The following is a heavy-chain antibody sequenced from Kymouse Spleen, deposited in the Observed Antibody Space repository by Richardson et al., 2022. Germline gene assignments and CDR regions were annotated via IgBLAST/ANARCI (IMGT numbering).Heavy chain of an antibody. V-gene: IGHV1-69*05. Sequence: QVQLVQSGAEVKKPGSSVKVSCKASGGTFSSYAISWVRQAPGQGLEWMGGIIPIFGTANYAQKFQGRVTITTDESTSTAYMELSSLRSEDTAVYYCAGGPGIAVASYYYYYGMDVWGQGTTVTVSS. J-gene: IGHJ6*02. CDR3: AGGPGIAVASYYYYYGMDV. D-gene: IGHD6-19*01. CDR2: IIPIFGTA. CDR1: GGTFSSYA.